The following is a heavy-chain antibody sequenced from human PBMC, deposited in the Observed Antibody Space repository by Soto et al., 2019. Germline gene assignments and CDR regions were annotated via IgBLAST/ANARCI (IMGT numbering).Heavy chain of an antibody. CDR3: ARHQKDYDLPVLYYYHIYV. CDR2: IYYSGST. D-gene: IGHD3-16*01. J-gene: IGHJ6*03. Sequence: SETLSLTCTVSGGSISSYYWSWIRQPPGKGLEWIGYIYYSGSTNYNPSLKSRVTISVDTSKNQFSLKLSSVTAADTAVYYCARHQKDYDLPVLYYYHIYVWGQGTTVPVSS. V-gene: IGHV4-59*08. CDR1: GGSISSYY.